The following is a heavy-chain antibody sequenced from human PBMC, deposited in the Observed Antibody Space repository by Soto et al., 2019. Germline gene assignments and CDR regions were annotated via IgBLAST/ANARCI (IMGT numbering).Heavy chain of an antibody. CDR1: EGTFNNYV. CDR2: ILPIFATP. J-gene: IGHJ4*02. Sequence: QVQLVQSGGEVKKPGSSVKVSCKASEGTFNNYVVNWVRQAPGQGLKWMGGILPIFATPKYAQKFQGRVTITADKSTSTAYMELTSLRSADTAVYYCAGRCDSTTCLGHFDYWGQGTLVTVAS. CDR3: AGRCDSTTCLGHFDY. V-gene: IGHV1-69*06. D-gene: IGHD2-2*01.